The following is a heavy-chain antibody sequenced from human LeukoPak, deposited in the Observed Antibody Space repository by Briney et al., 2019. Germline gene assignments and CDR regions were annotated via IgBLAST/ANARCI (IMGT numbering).Heavy chain of an antibody. D-gene: IGHD3-22*01. J-gene: IGHJ4*02. CDR1: GYTFTSYF. V-gene: IGHV1-46*01. CDR2: INPSGSTT. CDR3: ARAKLYDSSGSFDY. Sequence: ASVKVSCKASGYTFTSYFMHWVRQAPGQGLEWLGMINPSGSTTTYAQKFQGRVTMTRDTSTSTVYMELSSLRSEDTAVYYCARAKLYDSSGSFDYWGQGTLVTVSS.